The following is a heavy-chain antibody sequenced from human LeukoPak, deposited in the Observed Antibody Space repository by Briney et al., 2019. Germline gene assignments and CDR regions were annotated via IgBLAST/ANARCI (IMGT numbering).Heavy chain of an antibody. J-gene: IGHJ4*02. CDR1: GFTFSNYW. Sequence: PGGSLRLSCAASGFTFSNYWMKWVRQAPGKGLEWVANIRQDGIENYHVDSVKGRFTISRDNAKNLLYLQMNSLRAEDTAVYYCARNLFDYWGQGTLVTVSS. CDR3: ARNLFDY. CDR2: IRQDGIEN. V-gene: IGHV3-7*01.